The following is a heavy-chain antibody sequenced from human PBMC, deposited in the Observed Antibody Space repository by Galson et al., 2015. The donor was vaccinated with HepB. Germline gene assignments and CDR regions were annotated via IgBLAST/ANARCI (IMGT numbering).Heavy chain of an antibody. V-gene: IGHV1-69*13. Sequence: SVKVSCKASGGTFSSYAISWVRQAPGQGLEWMGGIIPIFGTANYAQKFQGRVTITADESTSTAYLQWSSLKASDTAMYYCARFAHYGEGSYGMDVWGQGTTVTVSS. J-gene: IGHJ6*02. CDR1: GGTFSSYA. D-gene: IGHD3-10*01. CDR3: ARFAHYGEGSYGMDV. CDR2: IIPIFGTA.